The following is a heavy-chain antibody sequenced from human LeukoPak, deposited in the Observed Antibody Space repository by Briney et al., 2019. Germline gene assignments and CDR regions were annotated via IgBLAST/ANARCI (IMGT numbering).Heavy chain of an antibody. V-gene: IGHV4-4*09. CDR2: IYTSGST. D-gene: IGHD3-22*01. CDR3: ACWTYYYDSSGYYYWFDP. Sequence: SETLSLTCTVPGGSISSYYWSWIRQPPGKVLEWIGYIYTSGSTNYNPSLKSRVTISVDTSKNQFSLKLSSVTAADTAVYYCACWTYYYDSSGYYYWFDPWGQGTLVTVSS. J-gene: IGHJ5*02. CDR1: GGSISSYY.